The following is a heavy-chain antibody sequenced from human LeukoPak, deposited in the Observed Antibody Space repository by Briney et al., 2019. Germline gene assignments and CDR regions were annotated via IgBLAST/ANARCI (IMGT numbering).Heavy chain of an antibody. CDR2: ISGSGDST. Sequence: PGGSLRLSCAASGFTFSSYAMNWVRQAPGKGLEWVSTISGSGDSTYYADSVKGRFTTSRDNSKNTLYLQMNSLRAEDTAVYYCANMVSGYYYGMDVWGQGTTVTVSS. V-gene: IGHV3-23*01. D-gene: IGHD3-10*01. J-gene: IGHJ6*02. CDR3: ANMVSGYYYGMDV. CDR1: GFTFSSYA.